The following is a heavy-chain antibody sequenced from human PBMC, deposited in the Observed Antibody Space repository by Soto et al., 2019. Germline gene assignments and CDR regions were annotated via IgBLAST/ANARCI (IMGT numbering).Heavy chain of an antibody. Sequence: SETLSLTCAVSGGSISSSNWWSWVRQPPGKGLEWIGEIYHSGSTNYNPSLKSRVTISVDKSKNQFSLKLSSVTAADTAVYYCARDGRRHIVVVTAIPGFDPWGQGTLVTV. CDR1: GGSISSSNW. CDR3: ARDGRRHIVVVTAIPGFDP. J-gene: IGHJ5*02. D-gene: IGHD2-21*02. CDR2: IYHSGST. V-gene: IGHV4-4*02.